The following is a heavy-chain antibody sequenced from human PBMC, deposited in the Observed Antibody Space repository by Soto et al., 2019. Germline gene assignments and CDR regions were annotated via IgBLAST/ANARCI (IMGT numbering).Heavy chain of an antibody. CDR3: ARGGGWEQLAPLGVFDF. Sequence: ASVKVSCKASGYTFTGYYMHWVRQAPGQGLEWMGWINPNSGGTNYAQKFQGWVTMTRDTSISTAYMELSRLRSDDTAVYYCARGGGWEQLAPLGVFDFGGKGIRVPAS. D-gene: IGHD6-6*01. J-gene: IGHJ3*01. V-gene: IGHV1-2*04. CDR2: INPNSGGT. CDR1: GYTFTGYY.